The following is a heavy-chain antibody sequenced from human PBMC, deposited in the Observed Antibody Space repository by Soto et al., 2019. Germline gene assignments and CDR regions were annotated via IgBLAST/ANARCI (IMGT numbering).Heavy chain of an antibody. D-gene: IGHD2-21*02. J-gene: IGHJ5*02. CDR3: ARGHGVVTFNWFDP. CDR1: GGTFSSYS. CDR2: IIPIFGTA. Sequence: SVKVSCKASGGTFSSYSISWVRQAPGQGLEWMGGIIPIFGTANYAQKFQGRVTITADESTSTAYMELSSLRSEDTAVYYCARGHGVVTFNWFDPWGQGTLVTVSS. V-gene: IGHV1-69*13.